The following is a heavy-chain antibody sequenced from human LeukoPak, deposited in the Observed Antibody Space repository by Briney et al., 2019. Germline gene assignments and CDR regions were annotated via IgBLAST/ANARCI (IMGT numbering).Heavy chain of an antibody. CDR1: GFTFDDYG. J-gene: IGHJ4*02. CDR3: ARGSDTSSMVRGVGYYFDY. CDR2: INWDGCST. Sequence: PGGSLRLSCAASGFTFDDYGMSWVRQAPGKGLEWVSGINWDGCSTAYADSVKGRFTIARDNPKNYLYLQGNSLRAEDTALYYCARGSDTSSMVRGVGYYFDYWGQGTLVTVSS. V-gene: IGHV3-20*04. D-gene: IGHD3-10*01.